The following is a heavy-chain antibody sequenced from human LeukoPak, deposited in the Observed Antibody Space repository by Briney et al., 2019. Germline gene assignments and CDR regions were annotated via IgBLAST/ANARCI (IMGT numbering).Heavy chain of an antibody. CDR2: ISYDGSNK. CDR1: GFTFSSYG. D-gene: IGHD2-2*03. Sequence: GGSLRLSCAGSGFTFSSYGMHWVRQAPGKGLEWVAVISYDGSNKYYADSVQGRFTVSRDDSKNTLYLQMNSLRAEDTAVYYCAKDGGLWISAHWGDSWGRGTLVTVSS. CDR3: AKDGGLWISAHWGDS. J-gene: IGHJ4*02. V-gene: IGHV3-30*18.